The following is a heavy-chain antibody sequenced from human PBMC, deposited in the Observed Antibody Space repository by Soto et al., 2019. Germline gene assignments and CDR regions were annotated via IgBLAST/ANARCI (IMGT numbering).Heavy chain of an antibody. D-gene: IGHD2-15*01. V-gene: IGHV4-38-2*01. Sequence: PSETLSLTCLVSGYSVSSDSYWAWIRQSPGKGLEWIVSTYHGGTTFYNPSLKSRVTMSMDTSKNQFSLKLRSVTAADTAVYYCARVHVMVVAGSTFDYWGQGIPVTVSS. J-gene: IGHJ4*02. CDR2: TYHGGTT. CDR1: GYSVSSDSY. CDR3: ARVHVMVVAGSTFDY.